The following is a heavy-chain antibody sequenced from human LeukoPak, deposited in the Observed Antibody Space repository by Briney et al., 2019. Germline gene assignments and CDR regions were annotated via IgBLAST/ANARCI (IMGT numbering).Heavy chain of an antibody. CDR2: VYYSGST. J-gene: IGHJ5*02. CDR3: ARASFNVVFGNWFDP. D-gene: IGHD2-8*01. V-gene: IGHV4-39*01. Sequence: SETLSLNCTVSSGSIGSSSNYWGWIRQAPGKGLEWIGNVYYSGSTFYNPSLKSRVTISVDTSKNQFSLKLRSVTAADTAIYYCARASFNVVFGNWFDPWGQGTLVTVSS. CDR1: SGSIGSSSNY.